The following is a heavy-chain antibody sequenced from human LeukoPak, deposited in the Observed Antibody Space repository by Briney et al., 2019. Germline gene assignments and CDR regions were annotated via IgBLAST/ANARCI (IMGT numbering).Heavy chain of an antibody. J-gene: IGHJ6*02. Sequence: GASVKVSCKASGYTFTSYDIYWVRQATGDGREWLGWMNPNSGNTGYAQKFQGRVTMTRNTSISTAYMELSSLRSEDTAVYYCARGGYDFWSGYYPSKGMDVWGQGTTVTVSS. CDR2: MNPNSGNT. V-gene: IGHV1-8*01. CDR1: GYTFTSYD. CDR3: ARGGYDFWSGYYPSKGMDV. D-gene: IGHD3-3*01.